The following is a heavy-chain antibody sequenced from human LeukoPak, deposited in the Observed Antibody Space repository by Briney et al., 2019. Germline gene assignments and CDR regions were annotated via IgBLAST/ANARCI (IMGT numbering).Heavy chain of an antibody. CDR2: MYYTGTT. CDR1: GGSVSSSSYY. CDR3: ATIPGSSSSWFHFDS. Sequence: SETLSLTRTVSGGSVSSSSYYWAWIRQPPGVGLEWIGSMYYTGTTSYNPDPSLKCRVTISLDSSRNQFSLELRSLTAADTAVDYRATIPGSSSSWFHFDSWGQGTLVTVSS. J-gene: IGHJ4*02. V-gene: IGHV4-39*01. D-gene: IGHD6-13*01.